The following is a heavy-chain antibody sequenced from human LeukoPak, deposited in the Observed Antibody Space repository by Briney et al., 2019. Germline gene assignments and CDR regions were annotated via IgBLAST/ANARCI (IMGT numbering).Heavy chain of an antibody. CDR3: ARGRGVNSGSYYFDY. Sequence: ASVKVSCKASGYTFTSYGISWVRQAPGQGLEWMGWINPNSGGTNYAQKFQGRVTMTRDTSISTAYMELSRLRSEDTAVYYCARGRGVNSGSYYFDYWGQGTLVTVSS. D-gene: IGHD1-26*01. J-gene: IGHJ4*02. CDR1: GYTFTSYG. CDR2: INPNSGGT. V-gene: IGHV1-2*02.